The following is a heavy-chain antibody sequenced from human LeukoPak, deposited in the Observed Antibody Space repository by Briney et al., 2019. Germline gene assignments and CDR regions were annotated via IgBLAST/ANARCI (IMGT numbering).Heavy chain of an antibody. Sequence: PGGSLRLSCAASGFTFGSYAMHWVRQAPGKGPEWVAVISYDGSNKYYADSVKGRFTISRDNSKNTLYLQMNSLRAEDTAVYYCARGLYYSFLSGGRNYRFDYWGQGTLVTVSS. CDR2: ISYDGSNK. CDR3: ARGLYYSFLSGGRNYRFDY. D-gene: IGHD3-3*01. J-gene: IGHJ4*02. CDR1: GFTFGSYA. V-gene: IGHV3-30-3*01.